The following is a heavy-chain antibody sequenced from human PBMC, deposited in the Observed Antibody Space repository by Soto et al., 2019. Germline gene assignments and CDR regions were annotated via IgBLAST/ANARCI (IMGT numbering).Heavy chain of an antibody. CDR1: GYTFSGYS. J-gene: IGHJ6*02. D-gene: IGHD2-21*01. V-gene: IGHV1-18*04. CDR2: ISGYNGNT. CDR3: ARDVFCGGAPACPDMGV. Sequence: QVVLEQSGGEVKKPGASVKVSCKASGYTFSGYSITWVRQAPGQGLEWMGRISGYNGNTNYARTLRGRLTLTTDTSTSTAYMELRSLTSDDTAVYYCARDVFCGGAPACPDMGVWGQGTTVTVSS.